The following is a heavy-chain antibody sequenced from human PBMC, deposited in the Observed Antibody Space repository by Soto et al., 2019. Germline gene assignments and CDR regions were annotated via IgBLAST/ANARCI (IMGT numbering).Heavy chain of an antibody. CDR1: GGSISSYY. D-gene: IGHD3-22*01. CDR3: ARDDFYDSSGYGLAY. Sequence: QVQLQESGPGLVKPSETLSLTCTVSGGSISSYYWSWIRQPPGKGLVWIGYIYYSGSPNYNPSLKSRVTISVDTSKYQVSVKLCSLTAADTAVYYGARDDFYDSSGYGLAYWGQGTLGTVSS. J-gene: IGHJ4*02. V-gene: IGHV4-59*01. CDR2: IYYSGSP.